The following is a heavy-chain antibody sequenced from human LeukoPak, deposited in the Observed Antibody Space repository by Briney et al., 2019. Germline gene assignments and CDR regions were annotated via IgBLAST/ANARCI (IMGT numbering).Heavy chain of an antibody. CDR1: GFPFNNFA. D-gene: IGHD3-10*01. Sequence: PGGSLRLSCAASGFPFNNFAMSWVRQAPGKGLEWVGRIKSKTDGGTTDYAAPVKGRFTISRDDSKNTLYLQMNSLKTEDTAVYYCTTESMVRGEHAFDIWGQGTMVTVSS. CDR2: IKSKTDGGTT. J-gene: IGHJ3*02. V-gene: IGHV3-15*01. CDR3: TTESMVRGEHAFDI.